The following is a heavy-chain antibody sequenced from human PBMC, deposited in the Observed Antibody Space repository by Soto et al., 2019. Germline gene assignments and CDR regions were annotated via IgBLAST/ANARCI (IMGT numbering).Heavy chain of an antibody. CDR1: GFTFSSYS. CDR3: ARDKDWAFDY. Sequence: GGSLRLSCVASGFTFSSYSMVWVRQAPGKGLEWVSYIFASSTTIYYADSVKGRFTVSRDNAQNSLFLLMNSLRVEDTAVYYCARDKDWAFDYWGQGTLVTVS. J-gene: IGHJ4*02. V-gene: IGHV3-48*04. D-gene: IGHD3-9*01. CDR2: IFASSTTI.